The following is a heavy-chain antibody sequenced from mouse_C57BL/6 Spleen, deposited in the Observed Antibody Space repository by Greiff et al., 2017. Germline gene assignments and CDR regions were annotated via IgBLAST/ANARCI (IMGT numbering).Heavy chain of an antibody. CDR3: ARGNYAMDY. Sequence: QVQLQQPGAELVKPGASVKLSCKASGYTFTSYWMQWVKQRPGQGLEWIGEIDPSDSYTNYNQKFKGKATLTVDTSSSTAYMQLSSVTSEDSAVYYCARGNYAMDYWGQGTSVTVSS. D-gene: IGHD3-1*01. CDR2: IDPSDSYT. J-gene: IGHJ4*01. V-gene: IGHV1-50*01. CDR1: GYTFTSYW.